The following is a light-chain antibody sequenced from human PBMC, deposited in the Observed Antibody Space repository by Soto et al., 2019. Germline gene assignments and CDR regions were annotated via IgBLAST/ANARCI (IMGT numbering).Light chain of an antibody. CDR3: QQYGGSPYT. J-gene: IGKJ2*01. Sequence: EIVLTQSPGTLSLSPGERATLSCRASQSVRSNYLAWYQQKPGQAPRLLIYGASSRATAIPDRFSGTGSGTDFTLTISSLEPEDFAVYYCQQYGGSPYTFGQGTKLEIK. CDR2: GAS. V-gene: IGKV3-20*01. CDR1: QSVRSNY.